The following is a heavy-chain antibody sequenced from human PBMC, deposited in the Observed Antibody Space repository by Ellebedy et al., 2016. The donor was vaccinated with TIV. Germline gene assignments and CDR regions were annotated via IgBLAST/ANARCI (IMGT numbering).Heavy chain of an antibody. J-gene: IGHJ5*02. Sequence: GESLKISXAASGFTFSSSWMHWVRQAPGKGLVWLSELNSDESTTTYADSVKGRFTISSDNAKNTLYLQMNSLRAEDTAVYYCSRDGSGSYYFFTFWFDPWGQGTLVTVSS. CDR3: SRDGSGSYYFFTFWFDP. V-gene: IGHV3-74*03. D-gene: IGHD3-10*01. CDR2: LNSDESTT. CDR1: GFTFSSSW.